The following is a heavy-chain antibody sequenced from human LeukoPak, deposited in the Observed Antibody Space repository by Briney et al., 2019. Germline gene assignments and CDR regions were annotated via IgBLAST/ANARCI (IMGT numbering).Heavy chain of an antibody. CDR2: IYPGDSDT. D-gene: IGHD4-17*01. CDR3: ARAYGNYGDYVGDAFDI. Sequence: GESLKISCKGSGSSFTSYWIGWVRQMPGKGLEWMGIIYPGDSDTRYSPSFQGQVTISADKSISTAYLQWSSLKASDTAMYYCARAYGNYGDYVGDAFDIWGQGTMVTVSS. J-gene: IGHJ3*02. V-gene: IGHV5-51*01. CDR1: GSSFTSYW.